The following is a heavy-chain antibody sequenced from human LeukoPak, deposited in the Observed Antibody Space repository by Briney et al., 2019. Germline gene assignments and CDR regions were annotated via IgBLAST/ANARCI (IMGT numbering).Heavy chain of an antibody. CDR2: IYSGGST. CDR3: AKDQDYDYIWGSSRV. V-gene: IGHV3-53*01. Sequence: GGSLRLSCAASGFTVSSNYMSWVRQAPGKGLEWDSVIYSGGSTYYADSVRGRFTISRDNSKNTLYLQMDSLRAEDTAVYYCAKDQDYDYIWGSSRVWGQGTLVTVSS. D-gene: IGHD3-16*02. CDR1: GFTVSSNY. J-gene: IGHJ4*02.